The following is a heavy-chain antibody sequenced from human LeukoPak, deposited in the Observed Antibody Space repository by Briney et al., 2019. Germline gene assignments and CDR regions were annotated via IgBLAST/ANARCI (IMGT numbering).Heavy chain of an antibody. J-gene: IGHJ4*02. CDR3: AKDGSWSCTD. CDR2: TSSDERNI. CDR1: GFTFRNYG. Sequence: PGGSLRLSCVAPGFTFRNYGMHWVRQAPGKGLEWVAYTSSDERNIKYAESVKGRFTISRDNSKSTLYLQVNGLRVDDTAVYYCAKDGSWSCTDWGQGTLVTVSS. V-gene: IGHV3-30*02. D-gene: IGHD2-8*02.